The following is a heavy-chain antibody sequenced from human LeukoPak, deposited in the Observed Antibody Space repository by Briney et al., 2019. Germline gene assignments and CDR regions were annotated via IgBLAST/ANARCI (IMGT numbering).Heavy chain of an antibody. CDR3: ARGFRGWYAEGFDY. D-gene: IGHD6-19*01. V-gene: IGHV3-7*01. CDR2: TKQDGSEK. CDR1: GFSFSSYW. Sequence: GGSLRLSCAASGFSFSSYWMSWVRQAPGKGLEWVANTKQDGSEKYYVDSVKGRFTISRDNAKNSLYLQMNTLRAEDTAVYYCARGFRGWYAEGFDYWGQGALVTVSS. J-gene: IGHJ4*02.